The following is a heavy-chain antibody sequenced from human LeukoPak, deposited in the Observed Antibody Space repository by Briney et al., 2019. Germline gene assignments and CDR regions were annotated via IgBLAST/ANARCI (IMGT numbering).Heavy chain of an antibody. CDR2: IYYSGST. D-gene: IGHD2-21*01. J-gene: IGHJ4*02. CDR1: GGSISSYY. CDR3: ARYLHISAPFDV. Sequence: SETLSLTCTASGGSISSYYWSWIRQPPGKGLEWIGYIYYSGSTNYNPSLKSRVTISVDTSKNQFSLKLSSVTAADTAVYYCARYLHISAPFDVWSQGTLVTVSS. V-gene: IGHV4-59*08.